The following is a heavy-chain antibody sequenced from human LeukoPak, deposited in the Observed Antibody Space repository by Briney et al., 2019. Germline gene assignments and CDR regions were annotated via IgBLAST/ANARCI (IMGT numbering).Heavy chain of an antibody. Sequence: PGRSLRLSCAASGFTFSSYAMHWVRQAPGKGLEWVAVIAYDESNKYYADSVKGRFTISRDNSKNTLHLQMNSLRAEDTAVYYCARGVHSGSFSPEDYWGQGTLVTVSS. D-gene: IGHD1-26*01. CDR2: IAYDESNK. CDR3: ARGVHSGSFSPEDY. V-gene: IGHV3-30-3*01. CDR1: GFTFSSYA. J-gene: IGHJ4*02.